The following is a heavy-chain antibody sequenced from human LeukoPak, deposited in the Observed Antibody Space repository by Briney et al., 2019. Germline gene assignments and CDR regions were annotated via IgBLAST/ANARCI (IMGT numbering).Heavy chain of an antibody. D-gene: IGHD4-23*01. J-gene: IGHJ5*02. CDR1: GGTFSSYA. CDR2: INPSGGST. Sequence: ASVKVSCKASGGTFSSYAISWVRQAPGQGLEWMGIINPSGGSTSYAQKFQGRVTMTRDMSTSTAYMELSSLRSEDTAVYYCARDNSVEDTAWWFDPWGQGTLVTVSS. CDR3: ARDNSVEDTAWWFDP. V-gene: IGHV1-46*01.